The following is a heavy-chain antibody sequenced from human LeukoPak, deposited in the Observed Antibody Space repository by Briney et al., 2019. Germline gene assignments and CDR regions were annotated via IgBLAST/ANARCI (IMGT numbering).Heavy chain of an antibody. CDR3: ARVMYNWNYGPPFDY. Sequence: PSETLSLTCSVSGGSISSYYWSWIRQPPGKGLEWIGYIYYSGSTNYNPSLKSRVTISVDTSKNQFSLKLSSVTAADTAVYYCARVMYNWNYGPPFDYWGQGTLVTVSS. CDR2: IYYSGST. D-gene: IGHD1-7*01. CDR1: GGSISSYY. J-gene: IGHJ4*02. V-gene: IGHV4-59*12.